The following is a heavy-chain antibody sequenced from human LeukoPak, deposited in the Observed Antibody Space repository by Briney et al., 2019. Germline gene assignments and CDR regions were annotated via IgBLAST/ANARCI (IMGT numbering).Heavy chain of an antibody. CDR2: INPTGGTT. CDR1: GYTFTIYY. J-gene: IGHJ5*01. Sequence: ASVKVSFKASGYTFTIYYMNWVRQAPGQGLEWMGIINPTGGTTTYAQNFQGRITVTREKSTSTVYMELSSLKSEDTAVYYCARAEKGYCSSGSCLNGHLPYNWFDSWGQGTLVTVSS. D-gene: IGHD2-15*01. CDR3: ARAEKGYCSSGSCLNGHLPYNWFDS. V-gene: IGHV1-46*01.